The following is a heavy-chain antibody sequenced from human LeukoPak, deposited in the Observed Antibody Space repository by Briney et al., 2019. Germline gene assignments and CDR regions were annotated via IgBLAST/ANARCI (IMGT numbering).Heavy chain of an antibody. CDR3: ARDGGGGLTPFDY. J-gene: IGHJ4*02. CDR1: GYTFTGYY. Sequence: GASVKVSCKASGYTFTGYYMHWVRQAPGQGLEWMGWINPNSGGTNYAQKFQGRVTMTRDTSISTAYMELSRLRPDDTAVYYCARDGGGGLTPFDYWGQGTLVTVSS. D-gene: IGHD3-16*01. V-gene: IGHV1-2*02. CDR2: INPNSGGT.